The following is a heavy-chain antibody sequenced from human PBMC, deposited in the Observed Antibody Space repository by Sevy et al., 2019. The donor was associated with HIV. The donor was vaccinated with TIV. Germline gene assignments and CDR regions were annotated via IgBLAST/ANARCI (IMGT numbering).Heavy chain of an antibody. CDR2: ISYDGSNK. CDR1: GFTFSSYG. V-gene: IGHV3-30*18. J-gene: IGHJ4*02. CDR3: AKYRDGGYVDY. D-gene: IGHD6-13*01. Sequence: GGSLRLSCAASGFTFSSYGMHWVRQAPGKGLEWVAVISYDGSNKYYADSVKGRFTISRDNSKNTLYLQMNSLRAEDTAVYYCAKYRDGGYVDYWGQGTLVTVSS.